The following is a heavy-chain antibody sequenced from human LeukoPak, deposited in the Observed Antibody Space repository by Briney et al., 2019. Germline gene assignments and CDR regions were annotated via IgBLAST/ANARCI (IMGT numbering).Heavy chain of an antibody. CDR1: GGTIRTLY. CDR3: AGGNHHTTGPYYFDY. CDR2: FYHTGST. Sequence: PSETLSLTCTVSGGTIRTLYWSWIRQTPGKGLEWIGYFYHTGSTNYNPSLKSRVIMPLDTSESQFSLKLSSVTAADTAVYYCAGGNHHTTGPYYFDYWGQGTLVTVSS. V-gene: IGHV4-59*11. D-gene: IGHD2/OR15-2a*01. J-gene: IGHJ4*02.